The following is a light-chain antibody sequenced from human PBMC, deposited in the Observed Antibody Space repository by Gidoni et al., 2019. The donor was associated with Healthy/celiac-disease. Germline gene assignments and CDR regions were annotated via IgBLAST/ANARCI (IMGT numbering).Light chain of an antibody. V-gene: IGKV1-27*01. CDR2: AAS. J-gene: IGKJ3*01. CDR1: QGISNH. CDR3: QKYNSAPLT. Sequence: DIQMTQSPYSLSASVGDSVTLTCRASQGISNHFAWYQQKPGKVPKLLIYAASTWQSGVPSRFSGSGSGTDFTLTISSLQPEDVATYYCQKYNSAPLTFGPGTKVDIK.